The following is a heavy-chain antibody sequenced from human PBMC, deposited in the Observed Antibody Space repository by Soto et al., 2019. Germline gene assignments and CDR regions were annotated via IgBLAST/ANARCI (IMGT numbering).Heavy chain of an antibody. J-gene: IGHJ6*02. D-gene: IGHD5-18*01. CDR1: GFTFSSYS. CDR3: ATLDTAMVARDYDYGVDD. V-gene: IGHV3-21*01. CDR2: ISSSSSYI. Sequence: EASLRLSCAASGFTFSSYSMNWVRQPPGKALESVSSISSSSSYISYADSVKGRVSISRDNAKNSLYLQMNSLRAEDTAVYYCATLDTAMVARDYDYGVDDWGQGTTVAVSS.